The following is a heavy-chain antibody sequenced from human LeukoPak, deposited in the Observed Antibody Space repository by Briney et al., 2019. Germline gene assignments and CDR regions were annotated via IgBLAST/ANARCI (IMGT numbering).Heavy chain of an antibody. D-gene: IGHD3-3*01. CDR1: GFTFGSYS. CDR2: ISSSSSSI. CDR3: AKGTDYDFWSGYLD. J-gene: IGHJ4*02. Sequence: GGSLRLSCVASGFTFGSYSMNWVRQAPGKGLEWLSYISSSSSSIYYADSVKGRFSISRDNAKNSLYLQMNSLRAEDMALYYCAKGTDYDFWSGYLDWGQGTVVTVSS. V-gene: IGHV3-48*04.